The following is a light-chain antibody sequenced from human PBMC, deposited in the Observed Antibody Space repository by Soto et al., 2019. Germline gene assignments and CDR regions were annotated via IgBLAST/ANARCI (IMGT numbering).Light chain of an antibody. CDR3: LLSYNGPYV. Sequence: QAVVTQEPSLTVSPGGTVTLTCGSSTGAVTNGHYPYWFQQKPGQAPRTLIYDTTNRHSWTPARFSGSLLGGKAALTLSGAQPEAQAEYYCLLSYNGPYVFGTGTKATVL. J-gene: IGLJ1*01. V-gene: IGLV7-46*01. CDR1: TGAVTNGHY. CDR2: DTT.